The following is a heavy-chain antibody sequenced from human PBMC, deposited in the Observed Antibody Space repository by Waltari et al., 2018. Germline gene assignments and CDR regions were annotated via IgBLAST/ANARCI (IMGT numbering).Heavy chain of an antibody. CDR3: ARLPGVLADAFDI. D-gene: IGHD6-6*01. J-gene: IGHJ3*02. V-gene: IGHV1-8*03. CDR2: MNPNSVNT. CDR1: GYTFTSYD. Sequence: QVQLVQSGAEVKKPGASVKVSCKASGYTFTSYDINWVRQATGQGLEWMVWMNPNSVNTVYAQKFQVRVTITRNTSISTAYMELSSLRSEDTAVYYCARLPGVLADAFDIWGQGTMVTVSS.